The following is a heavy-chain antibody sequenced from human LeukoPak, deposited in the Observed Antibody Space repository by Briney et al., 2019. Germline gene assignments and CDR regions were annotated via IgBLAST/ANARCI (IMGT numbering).Heavy chain of an antibody. J-gene: IGHJ4*02. CDR1: GFTFSSYD. CDR2: IGTAGDT. D-gene: IGHD2/OR15-2a*01. CDR3: ARALPPGGALVRGNYFDY. Sequence: GGSLRLSCAASGFTFSSYDMHWVRQATGKGLEWVSAIGTAGDTYYPGSVKGRFTISRENAKNSLYLQMNSLRAGDTAVYYCARALPPGGALVRGNYFDYWGQGTLVTVSS. V-gene: IGHV3-13*01.